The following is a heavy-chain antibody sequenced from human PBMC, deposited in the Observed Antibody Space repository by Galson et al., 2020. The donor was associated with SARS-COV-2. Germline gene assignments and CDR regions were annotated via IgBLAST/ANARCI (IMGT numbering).Heavy chain of an antibody. Sequence: GGSLRLSCEGAGFIFGRYWMHWVRQAPGKGLMWVSRIDSSGSNILYADFVKGRFTISRDNAENTLYLQMNSLRAEDTAVYYCVREYDSGIGGDYWGQGTLVTVSS. CDR1: GFIFGRYW. V-gene: IGHV3-74*01. D-gene: IGHD3-16*01. CDR3: VREYDSGIGGDY. CDR2: IDSSGSNI. J-gene: IGHJ4*02.